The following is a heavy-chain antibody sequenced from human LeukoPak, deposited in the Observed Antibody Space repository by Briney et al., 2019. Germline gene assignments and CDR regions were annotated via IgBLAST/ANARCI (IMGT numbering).Heavy chain of an antibody. D-gene: IGHD5-18*01. CDR1: GGSIRSYY. V-gene: IGHV4-59*08. J-gene: IGHJ4*02. CDR3: ASGERGYSYGPLDY. Sequence: SETLSLTCIVSGGSIRSYYWSWIRQPPGKGLEWIGYIFYAGSTTYNPSLKSRVTISIDTCKKQFSLKLNSVTAADTAVYYCASGERGYSYGPLDYWGQGTLVTVSS. CDR2: IFYAGST.